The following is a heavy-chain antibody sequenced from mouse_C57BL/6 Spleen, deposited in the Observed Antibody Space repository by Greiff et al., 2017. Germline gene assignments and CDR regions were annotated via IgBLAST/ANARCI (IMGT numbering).Heavy chain of an antibody. CDR2: INPNNGGT. J-gene: IGHJ3*01. CDR3: ARYGLRSSGSWFAY. D-gene: IGHD3-2*02. V-gene: IGHV1-18*01. CDR1: GYTFTDYN. Sequence: EVQLQQSGPELVKPGASVKIPCKASGYTFTDYNMDWVKQSHGKSLEWIGEINPNNGGTIYNQKFKGKATLTVDKSSSTAYMELRSLTSEDTAVYYCARYGLRSSGSWFAYWGQGTLVTVSA.